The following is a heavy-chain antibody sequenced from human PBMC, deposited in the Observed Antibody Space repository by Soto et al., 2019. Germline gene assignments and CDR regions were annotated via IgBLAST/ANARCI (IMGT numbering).Heavy chain of an antibody. CDR1: GYTFTSYG. V-gene: IGHV1-18*01. Sequence: ASVKVSCKASGYTFTSYGISWVRQAPGQGLEWMGWISAYNGNTNYAQKLQGRVTMTTDTSTSTAYMELRSLRSDDTAVYYCARGRRDGYKFVAFDIWGQGTMVTVSS. CDR2: ISAYNGNT. CDR3: ARGRRDGYKFVAFDI. D-gene: IGHD5-12*01. J-gene: IGHJ3*02.